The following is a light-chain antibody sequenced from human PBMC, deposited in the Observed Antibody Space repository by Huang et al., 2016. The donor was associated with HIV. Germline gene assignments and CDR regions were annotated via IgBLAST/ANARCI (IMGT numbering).Light chain of an antibody. J-gene: IGKJ1*01. CDR1: QDIGNF. Sequence: DIQMTQSPASLSASTGIRVTLTCRASQDIGNFVAWFQQKPGKGPRLLIYAASVLQSGVPSRFSCRGSGTDFTLTITNFQAEDVATYYCQRYDSAPRAFGQGTKVDLK. CDR3: QRYDSAPRA. CDR2: AAS. V-gene: IGKV1-27*01.